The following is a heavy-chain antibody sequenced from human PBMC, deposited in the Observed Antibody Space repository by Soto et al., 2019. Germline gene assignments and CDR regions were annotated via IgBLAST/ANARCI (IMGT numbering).Heavy chain of an antibody. CDR1: GFTFRHVW. Sequence: DVPLVESGGDLVNPGGSLRLSCAASGFTFRHVWMSWVRQAPGKGLEWVGQIKRKSDGKTTEYAAPVKGIFTISRDDSRNMVFLQMNRLTTEDTAVYYCTTEQYCSSNTCPGAFDMWGQWTMVTVSS. CDR3: TTEQYCSSNTCPGAFDM. CDR2: IKRKSDGKTT. V-gene: IGHV3-15*01. D-gene: IGHD2-2*01. J-gene: IGHJ3*02.